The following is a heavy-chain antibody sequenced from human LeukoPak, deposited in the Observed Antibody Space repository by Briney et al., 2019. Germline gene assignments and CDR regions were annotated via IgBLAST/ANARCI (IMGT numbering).Heavy chain of an antibody. CDR1: GGSLSGYY. Sequence: SETLSLTCAVYGGSLSGYYWSWIRQPPGKGLEWIGEINHSGSTNYNPSLKSRVTISVDTSKNQSSLKLSSVTAADTAVYYCARGRSGSRANFDYWGQGTLVTVSS. J-gene: IGHJ4*02. CDR2: INHSGST. V-gene: IGHV4-34*01. D-gene: IGHD3-3*01. CDR3: ARGRSGSRANFDY.